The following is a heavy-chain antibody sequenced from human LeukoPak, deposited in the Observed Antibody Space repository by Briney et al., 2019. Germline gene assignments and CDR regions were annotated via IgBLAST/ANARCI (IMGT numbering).Heavy chain of an antibody. V-gene: IGHV1-18*01. CDR2: ISAYNGNT. D-gene: IGHD6-19*01. Sequence: ASVKVSCKASGYTFTSYGISWVRQAPGQGLEWMGWISAYNGNTNYAQKLQGRVTMTTDTSTSTAYMELRSLRSDDTAVYYCARVDRSSGWYLPDYWGQGTLVTVSS. J-gene: IGHJ4*02. CDR3: ARVDRSSGWYLPDY. CDR1: GYTFTSYG.